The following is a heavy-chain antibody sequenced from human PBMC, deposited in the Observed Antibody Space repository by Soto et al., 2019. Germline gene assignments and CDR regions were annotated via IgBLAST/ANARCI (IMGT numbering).Heavy chain of an antibody. CDR3: GREGSTSWNSDGYHSMDL. CDR1: GFTFRTYW. Sequence: EVQLVESGGGLVQPGGSLRLSCAASGFTFRTYWLSWVRQVPGKGLEWVANINQDGSEKNYVDSVKGRFTISRDNAKNPLYLQRSTLGTEDPALYYWGREGSTSWNSDGYHSMDLWCQGTAVTVSS. D-gene: IGHD5-18*01. J-gene: IGHJ6*02. V-gene: IGHV3-7*05. CDR2: INQDGSEK.